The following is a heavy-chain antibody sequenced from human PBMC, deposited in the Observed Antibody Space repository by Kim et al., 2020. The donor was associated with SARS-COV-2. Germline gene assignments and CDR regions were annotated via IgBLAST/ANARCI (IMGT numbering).Heavy chain of an antibody. J-gene: IGHJ6*02. V-gene: IGHV1-18*01. CDR1: GYTFTSYG. CDR3: ARATPDLSVSAIFGVVITEHYYFYGMDV. D-gene: IGHD3-3*01. Sequence: ASVKVSCKASGYTFTSYGISWVRQAPGQGLEWMGWISAYNGNTNYAQKLHGRVTMTTDTSTSTAYMELRSLRSDDTAVYYCARATPDLSVSAIFGVVITEHYYFYGMDVWGQGTTVTVSS. CDR2: ISAYNGNT.